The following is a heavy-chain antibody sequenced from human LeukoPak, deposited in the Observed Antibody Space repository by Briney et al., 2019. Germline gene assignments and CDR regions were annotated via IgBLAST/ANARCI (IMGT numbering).Heavy chain of an antibody. CDR2: ISWNSGST. D-gene: IGHD1-26*01. J-gene: IGHJ4*02. CDR1: GFTFDDYA. Sequence: GGSLRLSCAASGFTFDDYAMHWVRQAPGKGLEWVSGISWNSGSTYYADSVKGRFTISRDNSKNTLYLQMNSLRAEDTAVYFCAKGGKVGATTGMYYFDYWGQGTLVTVSS. CDR3: AKGGKVGATTGMYYFDY. V-gene: IGHV3-23*01.